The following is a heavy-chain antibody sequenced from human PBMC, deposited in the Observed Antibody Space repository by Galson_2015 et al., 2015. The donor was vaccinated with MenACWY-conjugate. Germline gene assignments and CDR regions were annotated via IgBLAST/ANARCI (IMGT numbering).Heavy chain of an antibody. V-gene: IGHV3-30*18. CDR2: ISYDGSNK. D-gene: IGHD3-10*01. CDR1: GFTFSSYG. CDR3: AKDRSHSWAYYGMDV. Sequence: SLRLSCAASGFTFSSYGMHWVRQAPGKGLEWVAVISYDGSNKYYADSVKGRFTISRDNSKNTLYLQMNSLRAEDTAVYYCAKDRSHSWAYYGMDVWGQGTTVTVSS. J-gene: IGHJ6*02.